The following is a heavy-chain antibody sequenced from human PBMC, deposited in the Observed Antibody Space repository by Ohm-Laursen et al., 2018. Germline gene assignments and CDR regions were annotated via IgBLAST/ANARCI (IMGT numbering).Heavy chain of an antibody. V-gene: IGHV4-34*01. CDR2: TNHSGST. Sequence: TLSLTCAVYGGSFNGYYWSWIRQPPGKGLEWIGETNHSGSTNYNPSLKSRVTISVDTSKNQFSLKLSSVTAADTAVYYCARGIPYYDFWSGYSYYFDYWGQGTLVTVSS. D-gene: IGHD3-3*01. J-gene: IGHJ4*02. CDR1: GGSFNGYY. CDR3: ARGIPYYDFWSGYSYYFDY.